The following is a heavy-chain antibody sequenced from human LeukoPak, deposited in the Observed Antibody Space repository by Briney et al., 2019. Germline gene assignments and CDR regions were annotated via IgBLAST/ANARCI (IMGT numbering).Heavy chain of an antibody. CDR3: ARDMVRGVKAYLSWFDP. V-gene: IGHV4-4*07. CDR2: MYVSGST. Sequence: SETLSLTCTVSGDSISSYYWSWIRQPAGKGLEWIWRMYVSGSTNYSPSLKSRVTMSVDTSKNQFSLKMTSVTAADTAFYYCARDMVRGVKAYLSWFDPWGQGILVTVS. CDR1: GDSISSYY. J-gene: IGHJ5*02. D-gene: IGHD3-10*01.